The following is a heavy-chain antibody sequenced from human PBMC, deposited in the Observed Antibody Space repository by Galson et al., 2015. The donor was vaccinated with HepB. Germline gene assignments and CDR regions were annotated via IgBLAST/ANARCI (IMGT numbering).Heavy chain of an antibody. Sequence: SLRLSCAASGFTFSSYAMSWVRQAPGKGLEWVSAISGSGGNTYYADSVKGRFTISRDNSKNTLYLQMNSLRAEDTAVYYCARPMNDYGDYRRRHAFDIWGQGTMVTVSS. CDR3: ARPMNDYGDYRRRHAFDI. D-gene: IGHD4-17*01. CDR2: ISGSGGNT. CDR1: GFTFSSYA. V-gene: IGHV3-23*01. J-gene: IGHJ3*02.